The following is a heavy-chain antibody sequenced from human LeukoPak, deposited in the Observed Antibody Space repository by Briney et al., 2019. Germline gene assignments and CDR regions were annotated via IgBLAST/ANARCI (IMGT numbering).Heavy chain of an antibody. CDR2: IKQGGSEI. D-gene: IGHD4-11*01. V-gene: IGHV3-7*01. CDR1: GFTFSRFW. Sequence: GALRLSCSASGFTFSRFWMSWVRQAPGKGLEYVALIKQGGSEIYHMDSVKGRFTISRDDATNSLYLQTNSLRAEDTALYYCARDRESESDSEGDYWGQGTLVTVSS. CDR3: ARDRESESDSEGDY. J-gene: IGHJ4*02.